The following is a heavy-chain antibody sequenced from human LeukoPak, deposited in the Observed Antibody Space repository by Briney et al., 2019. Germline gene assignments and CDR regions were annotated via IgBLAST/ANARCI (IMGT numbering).Heavy chain of an antibody. CDR3: ARDRAEYSSSWYWSFDP. D-gene: IGHD6-13*01. CDR2: INPSGGST. Sequence: ASVKVSCKASGYTFTSYYMHWVRQAPGQGLEWMGIINPSGGSTSYAQKFQGRVTMTRDTSTSTVYMELSSLRSEDTAVYYCARDRAEYSSSWYWSFDPWGQGTLVTVSS. V-gene: IGHV1-46*01. J-gene: IGHJ5*02. CDR1: GYTFTSYY.